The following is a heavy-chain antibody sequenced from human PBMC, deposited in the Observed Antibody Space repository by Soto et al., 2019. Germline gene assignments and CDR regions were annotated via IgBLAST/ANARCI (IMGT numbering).Heavy chain of an antibody. CDR3: ARQIYDSDTGPNFQYYFDS. CDR2: IGPSDSQT. D-gene: IGHD3-22*01. J-gene: IGHJ4*02. CDR1: GYSFAGYW. V-gene: IGHV5-10-1*01. Sequence: GESLKISCKGSGYSFAGYWITWVRQKPVKGLEWMGRIGPSDSQTYYSPSFRGHVTISATKSITTVFLQWSSLRASDTAMYYCARQIYDSDTGPNFQYYFDSWGQGTPVTVSS.